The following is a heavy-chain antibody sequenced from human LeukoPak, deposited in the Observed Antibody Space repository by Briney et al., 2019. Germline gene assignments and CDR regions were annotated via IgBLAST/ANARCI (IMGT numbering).Heavy chain of an antibody. J-gene: IGHJ4*02. CDR3: ARLHPSDSGYSDY. Sequence: KPSETLSLTCAVYGGSFSGYYWSWIRQPPGKGLEWIGEINHSGSTNYNPSLKSRVTISVDTSKNQFSLKLSSVTAADTAVYYCARLHPSDSGYSDYWGRGTLVTVSS. V-gene: IGHV4-34*01. CDR2: INHSGST. D-gene: IGHD5-12*01. CDR1: GGSFSGYY.